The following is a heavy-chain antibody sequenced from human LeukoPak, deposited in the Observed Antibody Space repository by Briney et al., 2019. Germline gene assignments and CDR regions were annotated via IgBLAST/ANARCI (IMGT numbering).Heavy chain of an antibody. Sequence: GGSLRLACAASGFTFSSYGMHWVRQAPGKGLEWVAFIRFDGSNKYYADSVKGRFTISRDNSKNTLYLQMNSLRAEDTAVYYCAKDSSVYYYDSRNFDYWGQGTLVTVSS. CDR3: AKDSSVYYYDSRNFDY. V-gene: IGHV3-30*02. CDR2: IRFDGSNK. D-gene: IGHD3-22*01. CDR1: GFTFSSYG. J-gene: IGHJ4*02.